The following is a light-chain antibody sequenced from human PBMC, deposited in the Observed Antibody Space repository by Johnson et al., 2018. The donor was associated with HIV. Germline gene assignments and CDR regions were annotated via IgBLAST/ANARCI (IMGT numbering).Light chain of an antibody. V-gene: IGLV1-51*01. CDR1: NSNIGSNY. CDR2: DNN. CDR3: GTWDSSLSEGV. Sequence: QSVLTQPPSVSAAPGQKVTISCSGSNSNIGSNYVSWYQQLPGTAPKLLIYDNNKRPSGIPDRFSGSKSGTSATLGITGLQTGDEAGYSCGTWDSSLSEGVCGTGTKVTVL. J-gene: IGLJ1*01.